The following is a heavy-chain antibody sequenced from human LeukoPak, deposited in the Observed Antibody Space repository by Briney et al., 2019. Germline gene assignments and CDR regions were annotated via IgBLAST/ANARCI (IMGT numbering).Heavy chain of an antibody. Sequence: ASVKVSCKASGYTFTSYGISWVRQAPGQGLEWMGWISAYNGNTNYAQKLQGRVTMTTDTSTSTAYMELRSLRSDDTAVYYCARDQPPPRFITMIPPDYWGQGTLVTVSS. CDR2: ISAYNGNT. D-gene: IGHD3-22*01. CDR3: ARDQPPPRFITMIPPDY. J-gene: IGHJ4*02. V-gene: IGHV1-18*01. CDR1: GYTFTSYG.